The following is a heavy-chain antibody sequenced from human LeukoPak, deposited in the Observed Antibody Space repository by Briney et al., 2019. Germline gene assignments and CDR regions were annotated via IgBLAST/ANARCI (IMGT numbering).Heavy chain of an antibody. CDR1: GFTFSSYS. CDR2: ISSSSSYI. V-gene: IGHV3-21*01. D-gene: IGHD4-23*01. Sequence: GGSLRLSCAASGFTFSSYSMNWVRQAPGKGLERVSSISSSSSYIYYADSVKGRFTISRDNAKNSLYLQMNSLRAEDTAVYYCARHGPNDYGGNWDWYFDLWGRGTLVTVSS. CDR3: ARHGPNDYGGNWDWYFDL. J-gene: IGHJ2*01.